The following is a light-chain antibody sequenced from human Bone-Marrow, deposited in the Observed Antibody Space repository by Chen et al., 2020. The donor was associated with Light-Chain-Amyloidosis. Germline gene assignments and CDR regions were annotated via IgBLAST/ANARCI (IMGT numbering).Light chain of an antibody. Sequence: SYVLTQPSSVSVAPGQTATIACGGNNIGSTSVHWYQQTPGQAPLLVVYDDSDRPSGIPERLSCSNSGNTATLTISRDEAEDEADYYCQVWDRSSDRPVFGGGTKLTVL. CDR1: NIGSTS. CDR2: DDS. V-gene: IGLV3-21*02. J-gene: IGLJ3*02. CDR3: QVWDRSSDRPV.